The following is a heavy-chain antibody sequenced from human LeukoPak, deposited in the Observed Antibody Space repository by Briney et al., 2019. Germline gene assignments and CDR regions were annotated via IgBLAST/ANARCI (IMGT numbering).Heavy chain of an antibody. J-gene: IGHJ5*02. D-gene: IGHD6-13*01. V-gene: IGHV4-34*01. CDR3: ATFDSSSYWFDP. CDR2: INHSGST. CDR1: GGSFSGYY. Sequence: SETLSLTCAVYGGSFSGYYWSWIRQPPGKGLEWIGEINHSGSTNYNPSLKGRVTISVDTSKNQFSLKLSSVTAADTAVYYCATFDSSSYWFDPWGQGTLVTVSS.